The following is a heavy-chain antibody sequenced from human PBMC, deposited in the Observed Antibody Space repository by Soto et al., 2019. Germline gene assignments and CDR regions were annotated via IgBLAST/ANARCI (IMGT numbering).Heavy chain of an antibody. CDR1: GFTFSSYG. D-gene: IGHD6-13*01. Sequence: GGSLRLSCAASGFTFSSYGMHWVRQAPGKGLEWVAVISYDGSNKYYADSVKGRFTISRDNSKNTLYLQMNSLRAEDTAVYYCAKDPSSSWLRFDYWGQGTLVTVSS. CDR2: ISYDGSNK. V-gene: IGHV3-30*18. CDR3: AKDPSSSWLRFDY. J-gene: IGHJ4*02.